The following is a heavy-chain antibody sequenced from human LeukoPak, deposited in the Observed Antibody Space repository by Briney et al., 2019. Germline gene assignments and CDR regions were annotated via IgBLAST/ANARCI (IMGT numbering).Heavy chain of an antibody. Sequence: PSETLSLTCTVSGGSISSYYWSWIRQPPGKGLEWIGYIYYSGSTNYNPSLKSRVTISVDTSKNQFSLKLRSVTAADTAVYYCARDRSVSGLDAFDIWGQGTMVTVSS. J-gene: IGHJ3*02. CDR1: GGSISSYY. V-gene: IGHV4-59*01. CDR3: ARDRSVSGLDAFDI. CDR2: IYYSGST. D-gene: IGHD3-10*01.